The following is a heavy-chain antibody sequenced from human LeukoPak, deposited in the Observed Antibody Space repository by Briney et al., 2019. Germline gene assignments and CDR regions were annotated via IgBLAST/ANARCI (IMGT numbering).Heavy chain of an antibody. J-gene: IGHJ5*02. V-gene: IGHV4-31*03. CDR2: IYYSGST. CDR3: ARGSPHWFDP. Sequence: PSETLFLTCTVSGGSIGSGGYYWSWIRQHPGKGLEWIGYIYYSGSTYYNPSLKSRVTISVDTSKNQFSLKLSSVTAADTAVYHCARGSPHWFDPWGQGTLVTVSS. CDR1: GGSIGSGGYY.